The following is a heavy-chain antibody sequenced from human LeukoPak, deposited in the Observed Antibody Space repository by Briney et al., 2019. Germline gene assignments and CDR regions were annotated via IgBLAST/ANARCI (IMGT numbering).Heavy chain of an antibody. CDR2: MDSSGDVI. CDR1: GFIFSDYY. J-gene: IGHJ5*02. CDR3: AKGTHSSSWHWYDP. Sequence: GGSLRLSCAASGFIFSDYYMTWIRQAPGKGLEWLSYMDSSGDVIYYADSVKGRFTISRDNAKNSLHLEMSSLRAEDTAVYYCAKGTHSSSWHWYDPWGQGTLVTVSS. D-gene: IGHD6-13*01. V-gene: IGHV3-11*01.